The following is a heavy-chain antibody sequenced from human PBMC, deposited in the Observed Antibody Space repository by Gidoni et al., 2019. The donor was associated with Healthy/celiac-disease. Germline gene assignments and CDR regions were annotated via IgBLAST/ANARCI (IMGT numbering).Heavy chain of an antibody. CDR2: IKQDGSEK. CDR3: ARSNYYYGMDV. V-gene: IGHV3-7*03. Sequence: EVQLVESGGGLVQPGGSLRLPCADSGFTFSSYWMSWVRQAPGKGLEWVANIKQDGSEKYYVDSVKGRFTISRDNAKNSLYLQMNSLRAEDTAVYYCARSNYYYGMDVWGQGTTVTVSS. J-gene: IGHJ6*02. CDR1: GFTFSSYW.